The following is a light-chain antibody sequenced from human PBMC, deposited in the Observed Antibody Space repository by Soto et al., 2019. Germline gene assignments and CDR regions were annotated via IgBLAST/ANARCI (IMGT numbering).Light chain of an antibody. J-gene: IGKJ1*01. CDR1: QTISSW. V-gene: IGKV1-5*03. CDR3: QNYNSYSEA. Sequence: DIQMTQSPSTLSGSVGDRVTITCRASQTISSWLAWYQQKPGKAPKLLIYKASTLKSGDPSRFSGSGSGTEFTLTISSLQHDDFSTYYCQNYNSYSEAFGQGTKVELK. CDR2: KAS.